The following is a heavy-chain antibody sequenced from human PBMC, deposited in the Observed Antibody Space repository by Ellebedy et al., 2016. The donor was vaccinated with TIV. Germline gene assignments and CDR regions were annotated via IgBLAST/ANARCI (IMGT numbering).Heavy chain of an antibody. V-gene: IGHV4-59*01. CDR2: VHYSGST. J-gene: IGHJ3*02. Sequence: MPSETLSLTCTVSGGSISSYYWSWIRQPPGKGLEWIWYVHYSGSTNYNPSLKIRVTISVDTSKNQFSLRLNSVTAADTAVYYCARVVWQQPVSYAFDIWGQGTMVTVSS. CDR1: GGSISSYY. D-gene: IGHD6-13*01. CDR3: ARVVWQQPVSYAFDI.